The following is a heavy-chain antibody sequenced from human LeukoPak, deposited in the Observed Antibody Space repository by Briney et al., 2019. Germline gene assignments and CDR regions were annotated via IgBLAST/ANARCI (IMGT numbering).Heavy chain of an antibody. CDR2: IYHSGST. V-gene: IGHV4-59*08. Sequence: SETLSLTCTVSGGSISSYYWSWIRQPPGKGLEWIGSIYHSGSTFYNPSLKSRVTISVDTSKNQFSLKLSSVTAADTAVYFCARGEAEAGLDCWGQGTLVTVSS. D-gene: IGHD6-13*01. CDR1: GGSISSYY. CDR3: ARGEAEAGLDC. J-gene: IGHJ4*02.